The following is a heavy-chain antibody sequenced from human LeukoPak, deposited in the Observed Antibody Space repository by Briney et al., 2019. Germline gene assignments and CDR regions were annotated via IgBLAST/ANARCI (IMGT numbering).Heavy chain of an antibody. V-gene: IGHV1-2*02. CDR2: INPNSGGT. D-gene: IGHD3-10*01. CDR1: GYMFIGYY. J-gene: IGHJ4*02. Sequence: ASVKVSCKASGYMFIGYYIHWVRQAPGQGLEWMGWINPNSGGTNYAQKFQGRVTMTRDTSISTAYMELSRLRSDDTAVYYCASHYYGSGSYERGDYWGQGTLVTVSS. CDR3: ASHYYGSGSYERGDY.